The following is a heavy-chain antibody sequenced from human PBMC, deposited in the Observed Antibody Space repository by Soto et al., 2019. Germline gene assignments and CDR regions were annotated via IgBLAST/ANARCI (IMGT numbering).Heavy chain of an antibody. CDR1: GGSITNNY. J-gene: IGHJ5*02. D-gene: IGHD3-22*01. V-gene: IGHV4-59*01. Sequence: QVQLQESGPGLVKPSETLSLTCTVSGGSITNNYWSWIRQSPEKGLEWMGFVYYSGSTNYNPSLKSRVTISLDTSKKQFSLKLTSATAADTAVYYCASLTYSNGGWFDPWGQGTLVTVSS. CDR3: ASLTYSNGGWFDP. CDR2: VYYSGST.